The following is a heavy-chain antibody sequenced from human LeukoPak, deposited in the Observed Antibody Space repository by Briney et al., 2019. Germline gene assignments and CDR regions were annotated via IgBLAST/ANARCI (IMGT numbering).Heavy chain of an antibody. CDR1: GYPFTGYY. CDR3: ARSQYRLPFDY. Sequence: ASVKVSCKPSGYPFTGYYIHGVRQAPGQGLEWMGWINPNSVDGDYAQKFQGRVTMTRDTSISTAYMELSSLRSDDTAVYYCARSQYRLPFDYWGQGTLVTVSS. D-gene: IGHD2-2*01. CDR2: INPNSVDG. J-gene: IGHJ4*02. V-gene: IGHV1-2*02.